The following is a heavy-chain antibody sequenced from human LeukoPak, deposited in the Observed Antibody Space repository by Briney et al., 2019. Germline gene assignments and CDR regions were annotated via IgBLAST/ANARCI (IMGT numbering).Heavy chain of an antibody. CDR3: ARKVSSSSWQTTVAIDY. CDR1: GFPFSSYS. J-gene: IGHJ4*02. Sequence: PGGSLRLSCAASGFPFSSYSMNWVRQAPGKGLEWVASINTASIYITYADSVKGRFTIARDNAKSSLYLQMNSLRAEDTAVYYCARKVSSSSWQTTVAIDYWGQGTLVTVSS. V-gene: IGHV3-21*01. CDR2: INTASIYI. D-gene: IGHD6-13*01.